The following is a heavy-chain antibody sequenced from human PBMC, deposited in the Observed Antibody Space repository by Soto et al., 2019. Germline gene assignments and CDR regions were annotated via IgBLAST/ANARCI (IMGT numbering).Heavy chain of an antibody. V-gene: IGHV3-23*01. CDR3: GKEGTIIGKGAFDM. J-gene: IGHJ3*02. D-gene: IGHD1-1*01. CDR1: GFTFSSYA. Sequence: EVHLLESGGGLVQPGGSLTLSCAASGFTFSSYAMSWVRQAPGKGLEWVSAISGGGGDSTYYADSVKGRLIISKDNSKSRLYQQMSSVRAEETAVYYCGKEGTIIGKGAFDMWGQGTMVTVSS. CDR2: ISGGGGDST.